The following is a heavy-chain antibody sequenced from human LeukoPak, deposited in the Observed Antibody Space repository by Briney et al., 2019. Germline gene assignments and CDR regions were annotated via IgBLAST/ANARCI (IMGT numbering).Heavy chain of an antibody. V-gene: IGHV3-74*01. CDR3: TVSNWMDP. Sequence: PGGSLRLSCAASGFTFSGFWMHWVRQAPGKGLVWVSCISIDGSDATYADSVKGRFTISRHNAKNTLHLQIDRLTVHDTAVDYGTVSNWMDPWGQGTLVTVPS. J-gene: IGHJ5*02. CDR2: ISIDGSDA. CDR1: GFTFSGFW.